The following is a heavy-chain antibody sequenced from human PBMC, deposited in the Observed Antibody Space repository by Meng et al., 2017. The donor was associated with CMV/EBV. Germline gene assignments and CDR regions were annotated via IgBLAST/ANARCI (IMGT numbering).Heavy chain of an antibody. CDR1: GFTFSSYA. CDR3: AKYYDLWSGYGSYFDS. V-gene: IGHV3-23*01. CDR2: ITGGGGST. D-gene: IGHD3-3*01. J-gene: IGHJ4*02. Sequence: GESLKISCAASGFTFSSYAMSWVRQAPGKGLEWVSGITGGGGSTYYADSVKGRFTISRDNSKNTLYLQMNSLTAKDTAIYFCAKYYDLWSGYGSYFDSWGRGTLVTVSS.